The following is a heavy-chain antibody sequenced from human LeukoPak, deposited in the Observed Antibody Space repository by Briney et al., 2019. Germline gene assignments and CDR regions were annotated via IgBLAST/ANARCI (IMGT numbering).Heavy chain of an antibody. CDR2: VYHSGST. Sequence: PSETLSLTCAVSGYYINSGYYWDWIRQPPGKGLEWIGNVYHSGSTYYNPSLKSRVTISVDMSKNHFSLELTSVTAADTAVYYCARGDSSGYFNDAFDIWGQGTMVTVSS. D-gene: IGHD3-22*01. CDR3: ARGDSSGYFNDAFDI. CDR1: GYYINSGYY. J-gene: IGHJ3*02. V-gene: IGHV4-38-2*01.